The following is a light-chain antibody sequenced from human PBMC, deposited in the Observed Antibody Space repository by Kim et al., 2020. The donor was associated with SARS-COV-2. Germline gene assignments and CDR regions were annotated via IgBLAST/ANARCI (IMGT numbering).Light chain of an antibody. CDR3: QQYGSSPPLS. Sequence: PGERATLSCRTSRSLDSTFLAWYQQKPGQAPRLLIYGASSRATGIPDRFSGSGSGTDFTLTISSLEPEDSAVYYCQQYGSSPPLSFGGGTKLEI. J-gene: IGKJ4*01. CDR1: RSLDSTF. CDR2: GAS. V-gene: IGKV3-20*01.